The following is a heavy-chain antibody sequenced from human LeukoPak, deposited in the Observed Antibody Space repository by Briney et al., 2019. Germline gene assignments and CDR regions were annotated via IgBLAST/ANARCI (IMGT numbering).Heavy chain of an antibody. CDR2: ISWNSGSI. D-gene: IGHD5-18*01. V-gene: IGHV3-9*01. Sequence: GRSLRLSCAVSGFTFDDYAMHWVRQAPGKGLEWVSGISWNSGSIGYADSVKGRFTISRDNAKNSLYLQMNSLRAEDTALYHCATGNGYSYGYFDYWGQGTLVTVSS. CDR3: ATGNGYSYGYFDY. CDR1: GFTFDDYA. J-gene: IGHJ4*02.